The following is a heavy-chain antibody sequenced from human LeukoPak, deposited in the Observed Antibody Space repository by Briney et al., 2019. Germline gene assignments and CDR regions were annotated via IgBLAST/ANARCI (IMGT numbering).Heavy chain of an antibody. CDR1: GFTFSRYG. V-gene: IGHV3-33*01. J-gene: IGHJ4*02. CDR2: IWYDGSKK. Sequence: GGSLRLSCAASGFTFSRYGMHWVRQGPGEGLEWVAVIWYDGSKKYYADSVKGRFTISRDNSKNTLYLQMNSLRAEDTAVYYCARDLRLGYYDSSFPDYWGQGTLVTVSS. CDR3: ARDLRLGYYDSSFPDY. D-gene: IGHD3-22*01.